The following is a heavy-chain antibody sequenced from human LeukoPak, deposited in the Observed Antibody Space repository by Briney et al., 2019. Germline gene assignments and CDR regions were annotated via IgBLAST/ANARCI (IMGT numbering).Heavy chain of an antibody. J-gene: IGHJ4*02. V-gene: IGHV4-31*03. CDR1: GGSISSGGYY. Sequence: SETLSLTCTVSGGSISSGGYYWSWIRQHLGKGLEWIGYIYYSGSTYYNPSLKSRVTISVDTSKNQFSLKLSSVTAADTAVYYCARWAWVAVAGTFDYWGQGTLVTVSS. CDR3: ARWAWVAVAGTFDY. D-gene: IGHD6-19*01. CDR2: IYYSGST.